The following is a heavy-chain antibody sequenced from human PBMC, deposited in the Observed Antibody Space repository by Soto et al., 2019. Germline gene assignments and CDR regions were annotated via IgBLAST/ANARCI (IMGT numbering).Heavy chain of an antibody. Sequence: QVQLVQSGAEVKKPGSSVKVSCKASGGTFSSYAISWVRQAPGQGLEWMGGIIPIFGTANYAQKFQGRVTITADKSTSTAYMELSSLRSEDTAVYYCARDPGYSSSWYVGVRLSSWFDPWGQGTLGTVSS. CDR2: IIPIFGTA. D-gene: IGHD6-13*01. J-gene: IGHJ5*02. CDR1: GGTFSSYA. CDR3: ARDPGYSSSWYVGVRLSSWFDP. V-gene: IGHV1-69*06.